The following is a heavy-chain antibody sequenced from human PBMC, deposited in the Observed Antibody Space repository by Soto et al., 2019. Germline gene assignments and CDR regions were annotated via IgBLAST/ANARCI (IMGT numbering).Heavy chain of an antibody. Sequence: ASVKVSCKASSNTLSSYGISWVRQAPGQGLEWMGWVSANKGNTNYARKFQGRVTMTADTSTSTAYLELRSLISDDTAVNYCATRRGAYAVLAYWGQGTLVTGSS. CDR1: SNTLSSYG. J-gene: IGHJ4*02. V-gene: IGHV1-18*04. CDR2: VSANKGNT. D-gene: IGHD1-26*01. CDR3: ATRRGAYAVLAY.